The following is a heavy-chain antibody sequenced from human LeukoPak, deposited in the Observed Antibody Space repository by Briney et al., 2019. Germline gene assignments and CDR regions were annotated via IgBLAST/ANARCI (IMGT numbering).Heavy chain of an antibody. V-gene: IGHV3-48*03. CDR2: ISSGGKTI. CDR3: ARGKRASNYREYFDQ. J-gene: IGHJ4*01. CDR1: GFTFNGYE. Sequence: GGSLRLSCEASGFTFNGYEMSWVRQAPEKGLEWVAYISSGGKTIYYADSVKGRFTISRDNAKNSLHLQMSSPRVEDTAMYYCARGKRASNYREYFDQWGHGTLVTVYS. D-gene: IGHD5-24*01.